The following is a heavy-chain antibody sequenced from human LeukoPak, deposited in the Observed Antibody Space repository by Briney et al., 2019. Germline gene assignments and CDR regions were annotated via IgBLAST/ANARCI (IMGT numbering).Heavy chain of an antibody. V-gene: IGHV1-18*01. D-gene: IGHD2-2*01. CDR1: GYSFTSNA. CDR2: ISAYNGDT. J-gene: IGHJ6*03. Sequence: ASVKVSCKASGYSFTSNAINWVRQAPGQGLEWLGWISAYNGDTNYAQRLQGRVTMTTDTSTSTAYMELSRLRSDDTAVYYCARGVPAAPYYYYYYMDVWGKGTTVTVSS. CDR3: ARGVPAAPYYYYYYMDV.